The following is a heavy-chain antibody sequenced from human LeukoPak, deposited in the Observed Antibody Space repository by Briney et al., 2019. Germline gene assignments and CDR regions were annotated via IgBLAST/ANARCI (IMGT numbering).Heavy chain of an antibody. J-gene: IGHJ4*02. CDR1: GFTFSTYG. D-gene: IGHD4-23*01. CDR2: ISSSGSDI. CDR3: ARDYGGSSPFDY. Sequence: PTGGSLRLSCAVSGFTFSTYGMHWVRQAPGKGLEWVSYISSSGSDIYYADSVKGRFTISRDNAKNSLYLHMNSLRAEDTAVYYCARDYGGSSPFDYWGQGTLVTVSS. V-gene: IGHV3-48*04.